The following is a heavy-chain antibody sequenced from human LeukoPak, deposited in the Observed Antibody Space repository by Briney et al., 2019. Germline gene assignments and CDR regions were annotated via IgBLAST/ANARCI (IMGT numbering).Heavy chain of an antibody. D-gene: IGHD4-23*01. Sequence: GESLNISFKGSGYLFTSYLIGWVRQIPGKGLEWMGIIYPGDSDTRYSPSLQGQVTISADKSISTAYLQWSSLKASDTAMYYCARLANYGGNSPFDYWGQGTLVTVSS. CDR1: GYLFTSYL. V-gene: IGHV5-51*01. J-gene: IGHJ4*02. CDR2: IYPGDSDT. CDR3: ARLANYGGNSPFDY.